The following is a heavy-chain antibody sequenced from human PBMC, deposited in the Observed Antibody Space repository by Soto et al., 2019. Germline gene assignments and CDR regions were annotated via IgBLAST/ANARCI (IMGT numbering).Heavy chain of an antibody. CDR3: ARRPPDDNYDAVFDY. Sequence: EVQLVESGGGLVQPGGSLRLSCAASGFTFSRYWMTWVLQSQGKGLEWVANIKHDGREKYSVDSVKGRFTISRDNGKNSLFLLMNSLRVEDTARYYCARRPPDDNYDAVFDYWGRGALVTVSS. V-gene: IGHV3-7*03. CDR2: IKHDGREK. D-gene: IGHD3-22*01. J-gene: IGHJ4*02. CDR1: GFTFSRYW.